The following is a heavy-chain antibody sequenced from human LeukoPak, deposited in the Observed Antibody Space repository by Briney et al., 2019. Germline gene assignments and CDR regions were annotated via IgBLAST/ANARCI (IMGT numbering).Heavy chain of an antibody. J-gene: IGHJ4*02. CDR3: AWGRPPRITMVRGANYYFDY. CDR2: IYHSGST. V-gene: IGHV4-30-2*01. Sequence: SETLSLTCAVSGGSISSGGYSWSWIRQPPGKGLEWIGYIYHSGSTYYNPSLKSRVTISVDRSKNQFSLKLSSVTAADTAVYYCAWGRPPRITMVRGANYYFDYWGQGTLVTVSS. CDR1: GGSISSGGYS. D-gene: IGHD3-10*01.